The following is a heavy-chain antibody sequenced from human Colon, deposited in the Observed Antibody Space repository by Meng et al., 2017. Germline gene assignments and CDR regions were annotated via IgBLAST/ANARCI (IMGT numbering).Heavy chain of an antibody. CDR2: IHSSGNT. J-gene: IGHJ4*02. CDR1: NGSINSADYY. D-gene: IGHD2-2*01. Sequence: QGQLQESGPELVKPSQTLSLTCIISNGSINSADYYWNWIRQPPGKGPEWLGYIHSSGNTYYTPSLKSRLAMSLDTSKNQFSLRLTSVTAADTAVYYCDRNPVIPDARTFDFWGQGALVTVSS. V-gene: IGHV4-30-4*01. CDR3: DRNPVIPDARTFDF.